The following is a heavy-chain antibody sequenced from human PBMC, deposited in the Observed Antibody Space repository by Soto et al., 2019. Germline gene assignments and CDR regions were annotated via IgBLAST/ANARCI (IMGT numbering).Heavy chain of an antibody. J-gene: IGHJ6*02. Sequence: GGSLGLSCAASRVTFSNAWMNWVRQAPGKGLEWVGRIKSKTDGGTTDYAAPVKGRFTISRDDSKNTLYLQMNSLKTEDTAVYYCTTGYSGYDYYYYGMDVWGQGTTVTVSS. D-gene: IGHD5-12*01. CDR2: IKSKTDGGTT. V-gene: IGHV3-15*07. CDR3: TTGYSGYDYYYYGMDV. CDR1: RVTFSNAW.